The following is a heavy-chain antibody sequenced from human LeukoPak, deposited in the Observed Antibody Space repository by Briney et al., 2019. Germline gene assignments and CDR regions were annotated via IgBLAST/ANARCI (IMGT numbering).Heavy chain of an antibody. CDR3: ARPLAGEHSGSYYFDY. D-gene: IGHD1-26*01. Sequence: GESLKISCRVSGYTFTKYWIGWVRLVPGKGLEWMGVIYPDNSNVKYTPSFQGQVTFSVDTSISTACLQWNSLEASDTAMYYCARPLAGEHSGSYYFDYWGQGTLVTVSS. CDR2: IYPDNSNV. V-gene: IGHV5-51*01. CDR1: GYTFTKYW. J-gene: IGHJ4*02.